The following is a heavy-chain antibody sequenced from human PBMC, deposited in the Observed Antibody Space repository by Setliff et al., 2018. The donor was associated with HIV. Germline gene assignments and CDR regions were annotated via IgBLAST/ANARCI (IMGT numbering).Heavy chain of an antibody. V-gene: IGHV4-59*11. J-gene: IGHJ3*02. CDR1: RDSINGHW. CDR2: IHYSGIT. D-gene: IGHD3-9*01. CDR3: ARYKCINFACVGFDI. Sequence: SETLSLNCTVSRDSINGHWWSWIRQPPGKGLEWTGSIHYSGITHYNPSLKSRLTMSVDTSKNQVSLKLTSVTAADTAVYYCARYKCINFACVGFDIWGQGTVVTVSS.